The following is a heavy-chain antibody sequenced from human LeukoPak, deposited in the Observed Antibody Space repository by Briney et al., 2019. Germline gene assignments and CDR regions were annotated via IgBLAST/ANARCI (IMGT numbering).Heavy chain of an antibody. CDR2: IYHSGST. D-gene: IGHD2-2*01. CDR3: ARDWSFCSSTSCPSYYYYMDV. CDR1: GGSISSGGYY. Sequence: PSETLSLTCTVSGGSISSGGYYWSWIRQPPGKGLEWIGYIYHSGSTYYNPSLKSRVTISVDRSKNQFSLKLSSVTAADTAVYYCARDWSFCSSTSCPSYYYYMDVWGKGTTVTVSS. J-gene: IGHJ6*03. V-gene: IGHV4-30-2*01.